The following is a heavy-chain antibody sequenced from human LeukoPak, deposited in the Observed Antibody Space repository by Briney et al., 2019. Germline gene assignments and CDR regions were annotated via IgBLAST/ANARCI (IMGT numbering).Heavy chain of an antibody. CDR1: GFTFDDYG. J-gene: IGHJ4*02. Sequence: GGSLRLSCAASGFTFDDYGMSWVRQAPGKGLDWVSGINWNGGSTGYTDSVKGRFTVSRDNAKNSLYLQMNSLRAEDTAFYYCARVRDIGYDTSTSDWGQGTLVTVSS. CDR3: ARVRDIGYDTSTSD. D-gene: IGHD3-22*01. V-gene: IGHV3-20*04. CDR2: INWNGGST.